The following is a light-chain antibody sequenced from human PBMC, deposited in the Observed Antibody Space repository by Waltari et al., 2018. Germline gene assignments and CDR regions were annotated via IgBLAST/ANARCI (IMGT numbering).Light chain of an antibody. J-gene: IGKJ2*01. CDR2: KAS. CDR3: QQYNTYYT. V-gene: IGKV1-5*03. Sequence: DVQMTQSPSTLSASVGDTVSITCRASQSIMSWLAWYQQKAGKAPKVLISKASTLESGVPSRFSGSESGTEFTLTISNLQPDDFATYYCQQYNTYYTFGQGTILEIK. CDR1: QSIMSW.